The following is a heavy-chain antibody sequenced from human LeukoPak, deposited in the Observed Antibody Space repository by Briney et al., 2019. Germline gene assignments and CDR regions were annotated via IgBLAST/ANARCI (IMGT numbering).Heavy chain of an antibody. CDR1: GFTFSSYA. CDR3: ARDADGYED. Sequence: GGSLRLSCAASGFTFSSYAMSWVRQAPGKGLEWVSTISGSGGGTYYADSVKGRFTISRDNSKNTLFLQMNSLRAEDTAMYYCARDADGYEDWGQGTLVTVSS. J-gene: IGHJ4*02. CDR2: ISGSGGGT. V-gene: IGHV3-23*01. D-gene: IGHD5-18*01.